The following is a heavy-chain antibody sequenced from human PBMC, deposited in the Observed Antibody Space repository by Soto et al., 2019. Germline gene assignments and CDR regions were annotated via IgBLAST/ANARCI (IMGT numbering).Heavy chain of an antibody. CDR1: GFIFNEYG. D-gene: IGHD2-15*01. CDR2: IWYDGSNT. V-gene: IGHV3-33*01. CDR3: ARWGCSGSNCNLNQRSFDL. J-gene: IGHJ4*02. Sequence: QVQLVESGGGVVQPGRSLRLSYAASGFIFNEYGMHWVRQAPGKGLEWVAVIWYDGSNTYYADSVKGRFTFSRDNSKNTMTLQMNSLRVEDTAIYYCARWGCSGSNCNLNQRSFDLWGQGTLVTVSS.